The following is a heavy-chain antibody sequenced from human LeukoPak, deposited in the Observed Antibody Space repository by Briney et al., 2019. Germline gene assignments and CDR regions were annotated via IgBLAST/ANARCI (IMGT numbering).Heavy chain of an antibody. CDR1: GFTFSSYV. J-gene: IGHJ6*02. Sequence: PGGSLRLSCAASGFTFSSYVMNWVRQAPGKGLEWVSSISGSGGGTFYADSVKGRFAISRDNSKNTVHLQMHSLSADDTAVYYCARAPYTNTWFRGMGVWGQGTTVTVSS. CDR2: ISGSGGGT. D-gene: IGHD6-13*01. CDR3: ARAPYTNTWFRGMGV. V-gene: IGHV3-23*01.